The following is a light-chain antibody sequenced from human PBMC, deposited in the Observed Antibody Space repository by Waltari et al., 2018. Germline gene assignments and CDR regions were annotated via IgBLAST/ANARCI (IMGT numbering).Light chain of an antibody. J-gene: IGKJ1*01. CDR3: QKYVNLPAT. CDR2: DAS. CDR1: QSVGRS. Sequence: IVLTQSPGTLSLSPGERATLSCRANQSVGRSLAWYQEKPGKAPRLLNYDASSRATAIPDRFSGSGSGTDFSLTISRLEPEDFAVYYCQKYVNLPATFGQGTTVEIK. V-gene: IGKV3-20*01.